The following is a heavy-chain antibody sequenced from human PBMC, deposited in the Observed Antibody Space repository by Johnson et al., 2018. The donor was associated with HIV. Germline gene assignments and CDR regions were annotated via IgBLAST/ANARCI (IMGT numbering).Heavy chain of an antibody. V-gene: IGHV3-66*01. D-gene: IGHD5-24*01. Sequence: VQLVQSGGGLVQPGGSLRLSCAASGFTVSSNYMSWVRQAPGKGLEWVSVIFSGGSTYYAGFVKGRFTISRDNSKNTLYLQMHSLRAEDTAVHYCARGEMATTYHDAFDIWGQGTMVTVSS. CDR2: IFSGGST. CDR1: GFTVSSNY. J-gene: IGHJ3*02. CDR3: ARGEMATTYHDAFDI.